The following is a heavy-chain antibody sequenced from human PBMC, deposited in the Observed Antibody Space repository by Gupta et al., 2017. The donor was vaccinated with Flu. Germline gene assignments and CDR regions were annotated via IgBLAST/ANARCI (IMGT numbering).Heavy chain of an antibody. V-gene: IGHV4-34*01. CDR3: ARTPQWLVRVNLGWFDP. CDR1: GGSFSGYY. CDR2: INHSGST. D-gene: IGHD6-19*01. J-gene: IGHJ5*02. Sequence: QVQLQQWGAGLLKPSETLSLTCAVYGGSFSGYYWSWIRQPPGKGLEWIGEINHSGSTNYNPSPKSRVTISVDTSKNQFSLKLSSVTAADTAVYYCARTPQWLVRVNLGWFDPWGQGTLVTVSS.